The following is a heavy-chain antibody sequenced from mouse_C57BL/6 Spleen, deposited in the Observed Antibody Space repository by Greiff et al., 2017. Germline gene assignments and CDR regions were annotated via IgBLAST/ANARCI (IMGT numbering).Heavy chain of an antibody. D-gene: IGHD1-1*01. J-gene: IGHJ1*03. Sequence: VKLVESGAELVRPGASVTLSCKASGYTFTDYEMHWVKQTPVHGLEWIGAIDPETGGTAYNQKFKGKAILTADKSSSTAYMELRSLTSEDSAVYYCTTITTVVATDFDVWGTGTTVTVSS. V-gene: IGHV1-15*01. CDR2: IDPETGGT. CDR3: TTITTVVATDFDV. CDR1: GYTFTDYE.